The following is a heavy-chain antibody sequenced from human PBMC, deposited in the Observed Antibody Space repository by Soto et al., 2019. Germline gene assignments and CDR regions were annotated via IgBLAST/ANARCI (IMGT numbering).Heavy chain of an antibody. V-gene: IGHV4-31*03. CDR2: IYYSGST. Sequence: QVQLQESGPGLVKPSQTLSLTCTVSGGSISSGGYYWSWIRQHPGKGLEWIGYIYYSGSTYYNPSLKRRVTISVDTSKNQFSLKLSSVTAADTAVYYCARMDTAMVNNWFDPWGQGTLVTVSS. D-gene: IGHD5-18*01. J-gene: IGHJ5*02. CDR3: ARMDTAMVNNWFDP. CDR1: GGSISSGGYY.